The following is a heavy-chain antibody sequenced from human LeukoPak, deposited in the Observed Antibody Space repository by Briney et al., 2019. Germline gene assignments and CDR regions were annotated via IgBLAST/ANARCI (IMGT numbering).Heavy chain of an antibody. D-gene: IGHD4-17*01. J-gene: IGHJ4*02. CDR3: ARTNPVYGDYDY. CDR1: GFSANDNY. CDR2: MFPDGRT. V-gene: IGHV3-53*01. Sequence: GGSLRLSCAVSGFSANDNYMSWVRQAPGKGLQWVSVMFPDGRTYYADSVKGRFTISRDLARNTLLLQMHSLRADDTAVHYCARTNPVYGDYDYWGQGTLVTVSS.